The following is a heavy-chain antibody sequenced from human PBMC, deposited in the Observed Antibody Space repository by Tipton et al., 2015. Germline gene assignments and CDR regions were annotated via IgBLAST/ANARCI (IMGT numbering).Heavy chain of an antibody. CDR3: ARARGRHGGLFDS. J-gene: IGHJ4*02. Sequence: TLSLTCTVSSDSVSKYFWSWIRQPPGKELEWIGYIQYSGSTNYNPSLKSRVTISVDTSKTQFSLKMSSVTASDTALYYCARARGRHGGLFDSWGQGILVTASS. CDR2: IQYSGST. CDR1: SDSVSKYF. V-gene: IGHV4-59*02. D-gene: IGHD4-23*01.